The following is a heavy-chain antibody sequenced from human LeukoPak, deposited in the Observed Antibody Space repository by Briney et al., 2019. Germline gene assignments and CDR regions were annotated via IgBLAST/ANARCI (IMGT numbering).Heavy chain of an antibody. CDR2: ISSSGSTI. J-gene: IGHJ6*04. CDR1: GFTLSTYS. CDR3: AELGITMIGGV. V-gene: IGHV3-48*04. D-gene: IGHD3-10*02. Sequence: GSLRLSCAASGFTLSTYSMNWVRQAPGKGLEWVSYISSSGSTIYYADSVKGRFTISRDNAKNSLYLQMNSLRAEDTAVYYCAELGITMIGGVWGKGTTVTISS.